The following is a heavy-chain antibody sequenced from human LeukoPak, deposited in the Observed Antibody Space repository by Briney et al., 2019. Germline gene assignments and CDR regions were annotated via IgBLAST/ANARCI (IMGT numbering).Heavy chain of an antibody. J-gene: IGHJ4*02. D-gene: IGHD3-22*01. CDR2: ISAYNGNT. Sequence: GASVKVSCKASGYTFTSYGISWVRQAPGQGLEWMGWISAYNGNTNYAQKLQGRVTRTTDTSTSTAYMELRSLRSDDTAVYYCARGGSYYDSSGPFSDYWGQGTLVTVSS. CDR1: GYTFTSYG. CDR3: ARGGSYYDSSGPFSDY. V-gene: IGHV1-18*01.